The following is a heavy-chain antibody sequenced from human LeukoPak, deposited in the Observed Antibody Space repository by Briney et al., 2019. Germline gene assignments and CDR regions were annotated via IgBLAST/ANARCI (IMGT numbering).Heavy chain of an antibody. D-gene: IGHD7-27*01. J-gene: IGHJ4*02. Sequence: ASVKVSCKASGYTFTGYYMLWVRQAPGQGLEWMGWINPNSGGTNYAQKFQGRVSMTRDTSISTAYMELSRLRSDDTAVYDCARHRLNWGYFDYWGQGTLVTVSS. V-gene: IGHV1-2*02. CDR2: INPNSGGT. CDR1: GYTFTGYY. CDR3: ARHRLNWGYFDY.